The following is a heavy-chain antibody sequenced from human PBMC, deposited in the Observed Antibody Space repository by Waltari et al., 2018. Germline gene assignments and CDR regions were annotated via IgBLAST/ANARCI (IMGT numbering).Heavy chain of an antibody. Sequence: QITLKESGPTLVKPTQTLTLTCTFSGFSLSTSGVGVGWIRQPPGKALEWLALIYWNDDKRYSPSLKSRLTITKDTSKHQVVLTMTNRDPVDTATYYCAHLKGVTTNRDYYYYMDVWGKGTTVTVSS. D-gene: IGHD4-17*01. CDR1: GFSLSTSGVG. CDR2: IYWNDDK. CDR3: AHLKGVTTNRDYYYYMDV. J-gene: IGHJ6*03. V-gene: IGHV2-5*01.